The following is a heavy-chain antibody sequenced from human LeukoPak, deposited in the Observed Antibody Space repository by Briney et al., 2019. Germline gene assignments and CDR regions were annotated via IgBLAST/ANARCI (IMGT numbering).Heavy chain of an antibody. CDR3: ARDKRIQPDWYFDL. Sequence: SETLSLTCAVYGGSFSGYYWSWIRQPPGKGLEWIGEINHSGSTNYNPSLKSRVTISVDTSKNQFSLKLSSVTAADTAVYYCARDKRIQPDWYFDLWGRGTLVTVSS. V-gene: IGHV4-34*01. D-gene: IGHD5-18*01. J-gene: IGHJ2*01. CDR2: INHSGST. CDR1: GGSFSGYY.